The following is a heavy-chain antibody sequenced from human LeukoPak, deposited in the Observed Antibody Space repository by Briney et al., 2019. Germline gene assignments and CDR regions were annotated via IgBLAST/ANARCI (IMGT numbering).Heavy chain of an antibody. D-gene: IGHD3-10*01. CDR2: ISSSSRDI. V-gene: IGHV3-21*01. J-gene: IGHJ4*02. CDR1: GFTFSSYT. Sequence: GGSLRLSCAASGFTFSSYTMNWVRQAPGKGLEWVAAISSSSRDIFYADSVKGRFSISRDNTQNSLSLQMSSLKAEDTAVYYCAREQRGYDYYGSGSYFDYWGQGTLVTVSS. CDR3: AREQRGYDYYGSGSYFDY.